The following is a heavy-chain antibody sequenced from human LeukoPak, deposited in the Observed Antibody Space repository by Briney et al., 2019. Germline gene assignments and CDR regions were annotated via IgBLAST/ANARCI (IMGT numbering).Heavy chain of an antibody. CDR2: ISYDGSNK. D-gene: IGHD6-19*01. CDR3: AKPGRIAVGGRYYYYYMDV. V-gene: IGHV3-30*18. J-gene: IGHJ6*03. Sequence: PGGSLRLSCAASGFTFSSYGMHWVRQAPGKGLEWVAVISYDGSNKYYADSVKGRFTISRDNSKNTLYLQMNSLRVEDTAVYYCAKPGRIAVGGRYYYYYMDVWGKGTTVTVSS. CDR1: GFTFSSYG.